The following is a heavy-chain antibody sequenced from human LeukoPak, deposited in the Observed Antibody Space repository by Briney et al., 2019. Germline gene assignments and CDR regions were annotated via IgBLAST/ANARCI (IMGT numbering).Heavy chain of an antibody. CDR3: AGGGEAARSLAY. D-gene: IGHD6-6*01. J-gene: IGHJ4*02. Sequence: GGSLRLSCAASGFTFSSYSMTWVRQAPGKGLEGFAVIYNGGTTYYPDSVKGRFTISRDTFKSTLFVYLQMNSRRTDDTSLYYCAGGGEAARSLAYWGQGALVTVSS. CDR1: GFTFSSYS. CDR2: IYNGGTT. V-gene: IGHV3-66*02.